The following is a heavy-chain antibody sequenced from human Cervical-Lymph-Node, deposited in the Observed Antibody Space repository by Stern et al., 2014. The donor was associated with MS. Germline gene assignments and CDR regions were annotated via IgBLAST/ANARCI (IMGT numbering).Heavy chain of an antibody. CDR3: AKDLGGSGWDAEYFQH. Sequence: EVQLVESGGGLVQPGGSLRLSCAASGFTFSSYAMSWVRQAPGQGLEWVSAISGSGGSTYYADSVKGRFTISRDNSKNTLYLQMNSLRAEDTAVYYCAKDLGGSGWDAEYFQHWGQGTLVTVSS. V-gene: IGHV3-23*04. CDR1: GFTFSSYA. D-gene: IGHD6-19*01. J-gene: IGHJ1*01. CDR2: ISGSGGST.